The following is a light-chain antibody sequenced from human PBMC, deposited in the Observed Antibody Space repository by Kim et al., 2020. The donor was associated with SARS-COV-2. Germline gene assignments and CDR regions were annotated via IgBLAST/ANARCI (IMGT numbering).Light chain of an antibody. CDR3: SSYTSSSTWV. CDR1: SSGVGGYNY. V-gene: IGLV2-14*03. J-gene: IGLJ3*02. CDR2: DVS. Sequence: GQSITISCTGTSSGVGGYNYVSWYQQHPGNAPKLMIYDVSNRPAGVSSRFSGSKSGNTASLTISGLQAEDEADYYCSSYTSSSTWVFGGGTQLTVL.